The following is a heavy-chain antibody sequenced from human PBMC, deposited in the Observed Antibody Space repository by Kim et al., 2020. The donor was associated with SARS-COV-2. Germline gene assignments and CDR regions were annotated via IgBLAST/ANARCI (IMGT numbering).Heavy chain of an antibody. Sequence: YADSVKGRFTISRDNAKNSHYLQMNSLRAEDTAVYYCATSRSGSYEAYLDNWGQGTLVTVSS. V-gene: IGHV3-21*06. J-gene: IGHJ4*02. CDR3: ATSRSGSYEAYLDN. D-gene: IGHD3-10*01.